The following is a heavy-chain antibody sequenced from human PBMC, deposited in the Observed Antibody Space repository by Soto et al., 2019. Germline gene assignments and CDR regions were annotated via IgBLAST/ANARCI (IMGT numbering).Heavy chain of an antibody. CDR3: AMTRVGTY. CDR2: ISGSGGST. J-gene: IGHJ4*02. Sequence: EVQLLDSGGGLVQPGGSLRLSCAASGFTFSNYAMSWVRQAPGKGLAWVSAISGSGGSTFYADSVKGRFTISRDNSKNTLFLQMNSLRAEDTAVYYCAMTRVGTYWGPGTLVTVSS. D-gene: IGHD4-4*01. CDR1: GFTFSNYA. V-gene: IGHV3-23*01.